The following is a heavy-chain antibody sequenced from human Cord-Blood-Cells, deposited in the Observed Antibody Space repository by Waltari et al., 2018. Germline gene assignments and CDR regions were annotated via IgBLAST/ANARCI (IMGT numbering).Heavy chain of an antibody. CDR2: IKQDGSEK. J-gene: IGHJ5*02. CDR1: GLTFSSYW. Sequence: EVQLVESGGGLVQPGGSLRLSCAASGLTFSSYWMSWVRQAPGKGLEWVANIKQDGSEKYYVDSVKGRFTISRDNAKNSLYLQMNSLRAEDTAVYYCARGGSSSSDNWFDPWGQGTLVTVSS. V-gene: IGHV3-7*01. D-gene: IGHD6-6*01. CDR3: ARGGSSSSDNWFDP.